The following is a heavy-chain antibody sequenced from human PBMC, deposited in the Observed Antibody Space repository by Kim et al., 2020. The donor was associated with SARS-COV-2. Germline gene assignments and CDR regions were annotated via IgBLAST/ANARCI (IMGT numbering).Heavy chain of an antibody. Sequence: SETLSLTCTVSGGSMRSHSWSWIRQSAGKGLEWVGRISTTGNTNYNPSLQSRVTMSVDTSQNHISLRLTSVTAADTAVYYCARGGADSWYYFDYLGQGSLVAASS. CDR2: ISTTGNT. CDR3: ARGGADSWYYFDY. V-gene: IGHV4-4*07. D-gene: IGHD4-4*01. J-gene: IGHJ4*02. CDR1: GGSMRSHS.